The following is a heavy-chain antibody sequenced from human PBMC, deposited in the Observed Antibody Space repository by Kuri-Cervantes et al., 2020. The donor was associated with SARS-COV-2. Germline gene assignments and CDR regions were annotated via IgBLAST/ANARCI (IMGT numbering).Heavy chain of an antibody. CDR2: ISYDGNNQ. CDR1: RLTFTSSA. D-gene: IGHD2-2*01. V-gene: IGHV3-30-3*01. Sequence: GGSLRLSCEASRLTFTSSAMHWVRQAPGKGLEWVAFISYDGNNQYYADSVRGRFSISRDHSMLYLQMNSLRAEDTAVYYCARAASEASMSSRKYFQNWGQGTLVTVSS. J-gene: IGHJ1*01. CDR3: ARAASEASMSSRKYFQN.